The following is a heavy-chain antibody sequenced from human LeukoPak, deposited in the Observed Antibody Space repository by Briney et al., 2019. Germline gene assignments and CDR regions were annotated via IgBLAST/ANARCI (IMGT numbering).Heavy chain of an antibody. Sequence: HPGGSLRLSCAASGFPVNKYDIHWVRQAPGKGLEWISYVDAGATSTNYADSVWGRFTLSRDNAQISVHLQMSSLRDEDTSVYYCVGGRLLRSMKYFDSWGQGVHVTVSS. D-gene: IGHD2-15*01. J-gene: IGHJ4*02. V-gene: IGHV3-48*03. CDR2: VDAGATST. CDR3: VGGRLLRSMKYFDS. CDR1: GFPVNKYD.